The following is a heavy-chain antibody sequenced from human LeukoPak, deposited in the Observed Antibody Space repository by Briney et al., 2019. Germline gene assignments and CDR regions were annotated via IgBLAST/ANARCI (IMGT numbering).Heavy chain of an antibody. Sequence: GRSLRLSCAASGVTFRTYGVHWVRQAPGKGLEWVAAISYHGGNTYYADSVKGRFTISRDNAKKSLYLQMNSLRDEDTAVYYCARAVLGYSWVYDYWGQGTLVTVSS. D-gene: IGHD5-18*01. J-gene: IGHJ4*02. CDR1: GVTFRTYG. CDR2: ISYHGGNT. CDR3: ARAVLGYSWVYDY. V-gene: IGHV3-30*03.